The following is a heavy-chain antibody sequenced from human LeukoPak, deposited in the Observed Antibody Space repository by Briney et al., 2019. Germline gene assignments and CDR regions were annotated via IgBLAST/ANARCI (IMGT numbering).Heavy chain of an antibody. D-gene: IGHD5-24*01. CDR1: GFTVSSNY. CDR2: ISYDGKNE. V-gene: IGHV3-30*18. Sequence: GGSLRLSCAASGFTVSSNYMSWVRQAPGKGLEWVAVISYDGKNEYYTDSVKGRFTISRDNAKNTLYLQMNSLRAEDTAVYYCAKQMAVDYFDYWGQGTLVTVSS. J-gene: IGHJ4*02. CDR3: AKQMAVDYFDY.